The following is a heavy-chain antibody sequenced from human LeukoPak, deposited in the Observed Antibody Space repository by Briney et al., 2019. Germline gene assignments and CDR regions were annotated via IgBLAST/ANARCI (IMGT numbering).Heavy chain of an antibody. V-gene: IGHV4-59*01. CDR1: GGSISSYS. J-gene: IGHJ6*03. CDR3: ARDGVAPTSQAYYYYYMDV. D-gene: IGHD2-15*01. Sequence: PSETLSLTCTVSGGSISSYSWTWIRQPPGKGLEWIGNIDYSGSTNYNPSLTSRVTISVDTSKNQFSLKVSSVTAADTAVYYCARDGVAPTSQAYYYYYMDVWGKGTTVTVSS. CDR2: IDYSGST.